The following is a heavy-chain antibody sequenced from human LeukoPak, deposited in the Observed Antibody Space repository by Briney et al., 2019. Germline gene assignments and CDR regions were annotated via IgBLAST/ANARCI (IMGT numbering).Heavy chain of an antibody. Sequence: SETLSLTCTVSGVSISGFYWNWIRQPPQKGLEWVGYSHTGGSISSNPSLNSRVAFSIDTSKNQVSLRLNSVTATDTAVYYCARRRGGFGEGEFDYWGQGIPVTVST. CDR1: GVSISGFY. V-gene: IGHV4-4*08. CDR2: SHTGGSI. D-gene: IGHD3-10*01. CDR3: ARRRGGFGEGEFDY. J-gene: IGHJ4*02.